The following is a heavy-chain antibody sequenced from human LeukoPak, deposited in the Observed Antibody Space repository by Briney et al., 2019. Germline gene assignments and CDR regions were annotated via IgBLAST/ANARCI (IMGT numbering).Heavy chain of an antibody. CDR2: INPSGGDT. Sequence: ASVKVSCKASGYTFTGYYMHWVRQAPGQGLEWLGIINPSGGDTKYAQKFQGRVTMTRDMSTSTVYMELSSLRSEDTAVYYCARDLDAFDIWGQGTMVTVSS. CDR3: ARDLDAFDI. J-gene: IGHJ3*02. CDR1: GYTFTGYY. V-gene: IGHV1-46*01.